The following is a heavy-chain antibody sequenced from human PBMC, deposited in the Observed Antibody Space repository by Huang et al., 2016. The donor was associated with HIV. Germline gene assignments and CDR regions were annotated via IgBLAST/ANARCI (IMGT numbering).Heavy chain of an antibody. Sequence: EVQLVESGGGLVQPGGSLRLSCAASGFSISSYWMHWVRQAPGKGLVLVARINSGGRRTSYAESVKGRFTISRDNAKNTLYLQMNSLRAEDTAVYYCARDPRIQSWLNFFDYWGQGTLVSVSS. J-gene: IGHJ4*02. V-gene: IGHV3-74*01. CDR1: GFSISSYW. CDR2: INSGGRRT. D-gene: IGHD3-22*01. CDR3: ARDPRIQSWLNFFDY.